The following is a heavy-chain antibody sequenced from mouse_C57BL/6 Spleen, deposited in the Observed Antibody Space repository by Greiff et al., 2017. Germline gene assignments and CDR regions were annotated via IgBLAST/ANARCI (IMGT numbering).Heavy chain of an antibody. CDR3: SISDIYCDYDGAMDY. D-gene: IGHD2-4*01. V-gene: IGHV1-74*01. CDR1: GYTFTSYW. Sequence: QVQLTQPGAELVKPGASVKVSCKASGYTFTSYWLHWVKQRPGQGLEWIGRFHPSDSDTNYTKKFKGKATLTVDKSSNTSYMQLISLTSEDSAVYYCSISDIYCDYDGAMDYWGQGTTVTVSS. J-gene: IGHJ4*01. CDR2: FHPSDSDT.